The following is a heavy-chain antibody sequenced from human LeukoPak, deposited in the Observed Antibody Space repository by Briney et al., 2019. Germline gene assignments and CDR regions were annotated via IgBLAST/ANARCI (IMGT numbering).Heavy chain of an antibody. CDR3: ARGYEDTAMVTYYSDY. Sequence: SETLSLTCAVYGGSFSGYYWSWIRQPPGKGLEWIGEINHSGSTNYNPSLKSRVTISADTSKNQFSLKLSSVTAADTAVYYCARGYEDTAMVTYYSDYWGQGTLVTVSS. V-gene: IGHV4-34*01. CDR1: GGSFSGYY. CDR2: INHSGST. D-gene: IGHD5-18*01. J-gene: IGHJ4*02.